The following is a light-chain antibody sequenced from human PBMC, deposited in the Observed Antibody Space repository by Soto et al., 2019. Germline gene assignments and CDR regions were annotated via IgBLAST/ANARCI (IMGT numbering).Light chain of an antibody. CDR3: AAWDDSLKGV. Sequence: QSVLTQPPSASGTPGQTVSISCSGKSSNIGSNTVSWYRHLPGTAPKLLIYSDDQRPSGVPDRFSGSKSGTSASLVISGLQSEDEADYYCAAWDDSLKGVFGTGTKVTVL. V-gene: IGLV1-44*01. J-gene: IGLJ1*01. CDR1: SSNIGSNT. CDR2: SDD.